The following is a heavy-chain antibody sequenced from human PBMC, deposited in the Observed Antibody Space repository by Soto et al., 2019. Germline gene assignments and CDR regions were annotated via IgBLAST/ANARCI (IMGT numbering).Heavy chain of an antibody. J-gene: IGHJ4*02. D-gene: IGHD2-2*01. CDR3: ARGRRYCSSTSCYSTLSYYFDY. V-gene: IGHV4-34*01. CDR2: INHSGST. Sequence: SETLALTWAVYGGSFSGYYWSWIRQPPGKGLEWIGEINHSGSTNYNPSLKSRVTISVDTSKNQFSLKLSSVTAADTAVYYCARGRRYCSSTSCYSTLSYYFDYWGQGTLVTVSS. CDR1: GGSFSGYY.